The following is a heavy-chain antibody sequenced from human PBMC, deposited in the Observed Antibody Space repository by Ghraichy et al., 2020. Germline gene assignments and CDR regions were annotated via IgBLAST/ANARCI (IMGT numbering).Heavy chain of an antibody. D-gene: IGHD5-12*01. CDR3: ARAPRPPYSGYGLYYMDV. V-gene: IGHV3-13*04. J-gene: IGHJ6*03. CDR1: GFTFSSYD. Sequence: GGSLRLSCAASGFTFSSYDMHWVRQATGKGLEWVSAIGTAGDTYYPGSVKGRFTISRENAKNSLYLQMNSLRAGDTAVYYCARAPRPPYSGYGLYYMDVWGKGTTVTVSS. CDR2: IGTAGDT.